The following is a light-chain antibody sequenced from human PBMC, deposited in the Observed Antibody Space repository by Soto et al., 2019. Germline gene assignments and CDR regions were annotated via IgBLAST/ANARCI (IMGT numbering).Light chain of an antibody. CDR1: QGIVSW. CDR2: AAY. V-gene: IGKV1-12*01. CDR3: QQTSSLPLT. J-gene: IGKJ4*01. Sequence: DIQMTQSPSFVSASVGDRVTITCRSSQGIVSWLAWYQHKPGRAPKLLIHAAYSLESGVPSRFSGSGSGTDFTLTISSLQPEDFATYYCQQTSSLPLTFGGGTKVEIK.